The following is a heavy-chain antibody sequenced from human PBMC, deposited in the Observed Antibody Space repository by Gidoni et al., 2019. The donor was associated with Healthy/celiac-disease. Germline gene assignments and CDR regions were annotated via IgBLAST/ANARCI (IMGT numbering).Heavy chain of an antibody. CDR1: GGSISSGDYY. CDR3: ARADSSGYYNDY. Sequence: QVQLQESGPGLVKPSQTLSLTCTVSGGSISSGDYYWSWIRRPPGKGLEWIGYIYYSGSTYYTPSLKSRVTISVDTSKNQFSLKLSSVTAADTAVYYCARADSSGYYNDYWGQGTLVTVSS. D-gene: IGHD3-22*01. CDR2: IYYSGST. J-gene: IGHJ4*02. V-gene: IGHV4-30-4*01.